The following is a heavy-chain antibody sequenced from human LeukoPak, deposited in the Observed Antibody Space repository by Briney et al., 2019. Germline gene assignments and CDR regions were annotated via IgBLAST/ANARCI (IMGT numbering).Heavy chain of an antibody. V-gene: IGHV4-34*01. J-gene: IGHJ4*02. CDR2: INHSGST. CDR1: GGSIRSYY. CDR3: ARLISGDYVWGSYRYTRNYFDY. Sequence: PSETLSLTCTVSGGSIRSYYWSWVRQPPGKGLEWIGEINHSGSTNYNPSLKSRVTISVDTSKNQFSLKLSSVTAADTAVYYCARLISGDYVWGSYRYTRNYFDYWGQGTLVTVSS. D-gene: IGHD3-16*02.